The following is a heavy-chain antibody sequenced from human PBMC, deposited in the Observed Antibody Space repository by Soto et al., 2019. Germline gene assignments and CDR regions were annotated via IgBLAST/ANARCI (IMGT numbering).Heavy chain of an antibody. CDR1: GFTFSTYW. CDR3: ARDRISLSGGPRWFDP. J-gene: IGHJ5*02. V-gene: IGHV3-7*05. CDR2: IKQDGSEK. D-gene: IGHD2-15*01. Sequence: GGSLRLSCAASGFTFSTYWMTWVRQAPGKGLEWVANIKQDGSEKDYVDSVKGRFTISRDNAKNSLYLQMNSLRAEDTAVYYCARDRISLSGGPRWFDPWGQGTLVTVSS.